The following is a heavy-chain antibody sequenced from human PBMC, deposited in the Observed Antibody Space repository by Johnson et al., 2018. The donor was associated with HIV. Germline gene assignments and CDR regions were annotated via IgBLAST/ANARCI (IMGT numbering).Heavy chain of an antibody. CDR1: GFTFSTSV. V-gene: IGHV3-30-3*01. J-gene: IGHJ3*02. CDR2: ISADGHST. D-gene: IGHD6-19*01. CDR3: ARGCHSSGRCDVFDI. Sequence: QVQLVESGGGVVQPGTSLRLSCVGTGFTFSTSVFHWVRRAPGKGLEWVSGISADGHSTYYADSVKGRFTISRDNSDNILYLQISSLREDDTAMYYCARGCHSSGRCDVFDIWGQGTMVTVSS.